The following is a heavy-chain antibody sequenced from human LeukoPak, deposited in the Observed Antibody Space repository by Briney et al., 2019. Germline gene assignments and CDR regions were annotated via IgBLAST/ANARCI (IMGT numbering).Heavy chain of an antibody. CDR2: INPNSGGT. CDR3: ARDGPRSDYYDSSGYYYPYYYYMDV. D-gene: IGHD3-22*01. V-gene: IGHV1-2*02. Sequence: ASVKVSCKASGYTFTGYYMHWVRQAPGQGLEWMGWINPNSGGTNYAQKFQGRVTMTRDTSISTAYMELSRLRSDDTAVYYCARDGPRSDYYDSSGYYYPYYYYMDVWGKGTTVTVSS. CDR1: GYTFTGYY. J-gene: IGHJ6*03.